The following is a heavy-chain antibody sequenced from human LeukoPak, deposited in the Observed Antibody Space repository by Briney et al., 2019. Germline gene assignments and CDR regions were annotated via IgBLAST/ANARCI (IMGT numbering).Heavy chain of an antibody. CDR2: IYYSGST. D-gene: IGHD1-1*01. CDR1: GGSISSGGYY. Sequence: PSQTLSLTCTVSGGSISSGGYYWSWIRQHPGKGLEWIGYIYYSGSTYHNPSLESRVTISVDTSKNHFSLSLSSVTAADMAMYYCARGRNDPGCFDPWGQGTLVTVSS. CDR3: ARGRNDPGCFDP. V-gene: IGHV4-31*03. J-gene: IGHJ5*02.